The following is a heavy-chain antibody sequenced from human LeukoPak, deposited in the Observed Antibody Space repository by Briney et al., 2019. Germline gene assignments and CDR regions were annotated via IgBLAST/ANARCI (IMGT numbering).Heavy chain of an antibody. CDR2: IYYSGST. CDR1: GGSISSGDYY. Sequence: PSETLSLTCTVSGGSISSGDYYWSWIRQPPGKGLEWIGYIYYSGSTYYNPSLKSRVTISVDTSKNQFSLKLSSVTAADTAVYYCARDWQYCSGGSCYPSRWFDPWGQGTLVTVSS. J-gene: IGHJ5*02. V-gene: IGHV4-30-4*01. D-gene: IGHD2-15*01. CDR3: ARDWQYCSGGSCYPSRWFDP.